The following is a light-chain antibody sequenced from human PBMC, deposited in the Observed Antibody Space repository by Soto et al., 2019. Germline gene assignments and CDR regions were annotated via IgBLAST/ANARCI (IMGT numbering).Light chain of an antibody. V-gene: IGKV3-15*01. CDR1: QSVTTN. J-gene: IGKJ4*01. CDR2: DAS. CDR3: QQYDRWPVT. Sequence: VMTMSPATLSVSQGERVTFACRASQSVTTNLAWYQHKPGQSPRLLISDASTGASGIPPRFSGSGSGTEFTLTIARLQSADFALYYCQQYDRWPVTFGGGTKVDIK.